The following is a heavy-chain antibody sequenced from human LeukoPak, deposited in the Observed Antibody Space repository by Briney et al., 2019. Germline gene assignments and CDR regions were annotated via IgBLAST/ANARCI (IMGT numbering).Heavy chain of an antibody. Sequence: GSLRLSCAASGFTFSSYAMSWVRQAPGKGLEWVSTISGSGGSTYYADSVKGRFTISRDNSKNTLNLQMSSLRAEDTAVYYCAKVSGVAVAYSYYFDYWGQGTLVTVSS. CDR2: ISGSGGST. CDR1: GFTFSSYA. J-gene: IGHJ4*02. V-gene: IGHV3-23*01. CDR3: AKVSGVAVAYSYYFDY. D-gene: IGHD6-19*01.